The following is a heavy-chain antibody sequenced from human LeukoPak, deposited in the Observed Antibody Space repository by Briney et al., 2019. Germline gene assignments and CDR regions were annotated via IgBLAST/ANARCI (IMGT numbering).Heavy chain of an antibody. Sequence: ASVKVSCKASGYTFTGYYMHWVRQAPGQGLEWMGWINPNSGGTNYAQKFQGRVTMTRDTSISTAYMELSRLRSDDTAVYYCARDLGIAARYFDYWGQGTLVTVSS. CDR3: ARDLGIAARYFDY. V-gene: IGHV1-2*02. CDR2: INPNSGGT. CDR1: GYTFTGYY. D-gene: IGHD6-6*01. J-gene: IGHJ4*02.